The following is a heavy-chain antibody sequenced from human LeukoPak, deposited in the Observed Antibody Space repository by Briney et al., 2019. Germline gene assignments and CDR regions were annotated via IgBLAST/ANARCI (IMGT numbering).Heavy chain of an antibody. V-gene: IGHV1-46*01. CDR1: XYXXTXYY. CDR3: ARDIPTQWLHPPYNWFDP. D-gene: IGHD5-24*01. CDR2: IXPSGGST. Sequence: CXAXXYXXTXYYXXWVRQAPGQGLEWXXIIXPSGGSTSYAQKFQGRVTMTRDTSTSTVYMELSSLRSEDTAVYYCARDIPTQWLHPPYNWFDPWGQGTLVTVSS. J-gene: IGHJ5*02.